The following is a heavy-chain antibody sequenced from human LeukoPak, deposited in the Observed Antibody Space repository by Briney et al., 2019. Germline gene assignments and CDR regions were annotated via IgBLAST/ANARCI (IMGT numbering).Heavy chain of an antibody. CDR2: ISSTAGTI. J-gene: IGHJ5*02. Sequence: GGSLRLACAASGFTFSDYYMSWIRQAPGKGLEWVSYISSTAGTIKYADSVKGRFTISRDNAKNSLFLQMNSLRAEDTAVYYCARDWAPTGIDPWGQGTLVTVSS. V-gene: IGHV3-11*01. D-gene: IGHD3-9*01. CDR3: ARDWAPTGIDP. CDR1: GFTFSDYY.